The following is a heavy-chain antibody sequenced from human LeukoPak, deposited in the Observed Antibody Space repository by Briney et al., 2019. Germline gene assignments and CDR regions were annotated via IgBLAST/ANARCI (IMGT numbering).Heavy chain of an antibody. D-gene: IGHD3-3*01. CDR2: INTNTGNP. Sequence: GASVKVSCKASGYTFTSYAMSWVRQAPGQGLEWMGWINTNTGNPTYAQGFTGRFVFSLDTSVSTAYLQISSLKAEDTAVYYCARDSTSNDFWSGYYAYYYYYYGMDVWGQGTTVTVSS. CDR1: GYTFTSYA. V-gene: IGHV7-4-1*02. J-gene: IGHJ6*02. CDR3: ARDSTSNDFWSGYYAYYYYYYGMDV.